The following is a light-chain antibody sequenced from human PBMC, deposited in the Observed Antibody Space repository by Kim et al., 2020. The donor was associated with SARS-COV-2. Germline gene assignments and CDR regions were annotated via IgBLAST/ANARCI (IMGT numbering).Light chain of an antibody. V-gene: IGKV3-15*01. CDR2: GAS. CDR1: QSVSSN. CDR3: QQYENCPLT. Sequence: ASRGDRATIPCRASQSVSSNLAWYQQKPGKAPRLLIFGASSSASGIPSRISGSGSGTDFTLTISSLQSDDSAIYYCQQYENCPLTFGGGTKVDIK. J-gene: IGKJ4*01.